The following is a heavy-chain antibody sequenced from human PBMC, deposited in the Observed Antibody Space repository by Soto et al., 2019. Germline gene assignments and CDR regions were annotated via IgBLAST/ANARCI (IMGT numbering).Heavy chain of an antibody. Sequence: EMQLVESGGGLVQPGGSLRLSCAASGFIFRSRWMGWVGQAPGKGLEWVANIKEDGTSKYYVDSVKGRFTVSRDNAKNSLYLQMDSLRAEDTAVYYCTRHGDYVFDYWGQGTLVTVSS. V-gene: IGHV3-7*01. CDR3: TRHGDYVFDY. CDR2: IKEDGTSK. J-gene: IGHJ4*02. CDR1: GFIFRSRW. D-gene: IGHD4-17*01.